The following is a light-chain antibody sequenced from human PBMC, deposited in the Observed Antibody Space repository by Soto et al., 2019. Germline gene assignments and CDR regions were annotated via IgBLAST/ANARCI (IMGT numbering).Light chain of an antibody. J-gene: IGKJ5*01. CDR3: QQGSNWPIT. CDR1: QSVSSY. V-gene: IGKV3-11*01. Sequence: EVVLTQSPATLSLSPGEGATLSCRASQSVSSYLNWYQQKPGQAPRLLMYGASNRATGIPARFSGSGSRTDFTLTISSLEPEDFAVYYCQQGSNWPITFGQGTRLEIK. CDR2: GAS.